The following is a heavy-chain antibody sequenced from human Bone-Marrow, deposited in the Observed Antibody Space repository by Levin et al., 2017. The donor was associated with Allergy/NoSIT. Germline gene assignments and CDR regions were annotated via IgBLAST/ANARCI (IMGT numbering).Heavy chain of an antibody. D-gene: IGHD4-23*01. Sequence: SETLSLTCNVSGGSITDSAYSWSWLRQHPGKGLEWIGNIYTSGNTYYLPSLESRLSISLDTSEGQFSLDLTSVTAADTAVYYCARELDYGGHFFDHWGPGILVTVSS. CDR2: IYTSGNT. CDR3: ARELDYGGHFFDH. J-gene: IGHJ4*02. CDR1: GGSITDSAYS. V-gene: IGHV4-31*03.